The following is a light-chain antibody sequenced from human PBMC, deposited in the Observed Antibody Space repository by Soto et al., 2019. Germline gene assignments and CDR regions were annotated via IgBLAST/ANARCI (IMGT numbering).Light chain of an antibody. CDR3: QQYNTSPWT. CDR2: GAS. Sequence: EIVLTQSPGTLSLSPGERGTLSCRASQSVSSSYLAWYQQKPGQAPRLLIYGASNTATGIPDRFSGSGSGTDFTLTISRLEPEDFAVYYCQQYNTSPWTFGQGTKVEIK. CDR1: QSVSSSY. V-gene: IGKV3-20*01. J-gene: IGKJ1*01.